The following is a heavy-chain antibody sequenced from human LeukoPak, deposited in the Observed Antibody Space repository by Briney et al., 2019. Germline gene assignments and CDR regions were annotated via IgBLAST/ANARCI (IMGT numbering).Heavy chain of an antibody. D-gene: IGHD2-21*01. CDR1: GYTFTSYD. CDR3: ARDRQCGY. V-gene: IGHV1-18*01. J-gene: IGHJ4*02. Sequence: ASVKVSCKASGYTFTSYDINRVRQATGQGLEWMGWISAYNGNTNYAPKLQGRVTMTTDTSTSTAYMELRSLRSDDTAVYYCARDRQCGYWGQGTLVTVSS. CDR2: ISAYNGNT.